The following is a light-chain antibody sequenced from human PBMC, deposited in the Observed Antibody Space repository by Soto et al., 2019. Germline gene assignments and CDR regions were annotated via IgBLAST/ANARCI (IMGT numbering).Light chain of an antibody. CDR2: AAS. CDR3: QQCYSVPHT. CDR1: QNIFSY. V-gene: IGKV1-39*01. Sequence: DIQMTQSPSSLSASVGDRVTITCRASQNIFSYLSWYQHKPGKAPKLLIYAASSLQSGVPSRFSGSGSGTDFALPISSLQPEDLATFYCQQCYSVPHTFGQGTKVEI. J-gene: IGKJ2*01.